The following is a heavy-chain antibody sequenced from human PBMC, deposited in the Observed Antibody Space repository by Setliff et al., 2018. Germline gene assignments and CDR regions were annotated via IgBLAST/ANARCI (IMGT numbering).Heavy chain of an antibody. V-gene: IGHV5-51*01. J-gene: IGHJ3*01. CDR2: IFPADSET. D-gene: IGHD2-15*01. Sequence: PGESLKISCATSGYNFNSHWTAWVRQVPGGGLEWMGLIFPADSETRYSPSFQGQFTMSVDTSINTAYLQWNSLKASDTAMYYCVRPSAGYSRPFDVWGQGTMVTVSS. CDR1: GYNFNSHW. CDR3: VRPSAGYSRPFDV.